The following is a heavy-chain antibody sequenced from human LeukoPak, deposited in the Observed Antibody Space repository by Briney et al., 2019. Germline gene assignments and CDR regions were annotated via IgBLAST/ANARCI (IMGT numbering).Heavy chain of an antibody. J-gene: IGHJ3*02. CDR2: INANSGST. CDR1: GYTFTVYY. V-gene: IGHV1-2*02. Sequence: ASVKVSCKASGYTFTVYYIHWVRQAPGQGLEWMGWINANSGSTNYAQKFQGRVTMTRDTSISTAYMELSRLRSDDTAVYYCASKWVTYYYNSSYYHYPTDVFDIWGQGTMVTVSS. D-gene: IGHD3-22*01. CDR3: ASKWVTYYYNSSYYHYPTDVFDI.